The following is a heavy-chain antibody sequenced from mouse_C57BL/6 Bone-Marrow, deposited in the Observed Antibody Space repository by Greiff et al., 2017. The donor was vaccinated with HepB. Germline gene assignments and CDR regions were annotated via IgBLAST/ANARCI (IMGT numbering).Heavy chain of an antibody. D-gene: IGHD1-1*01. CDR3: TRYYYGRDWYFDV. J-gene: IGHJ1*03. CDR1: GFTFSDAW. Sequence: EVMLVESGGGLVQPGGSMKLSCAASGFTFSDAWMDWVRQSPEKGLEWVAEIRNKANNHATYYAESVKGRFTISRDDSKSSVYLQMNSLRAEDTGIYYCTRYYYGRDWYFDVWGTGTTVTVSS. V-gene: IGHV6-6*01. CDR2: IRNKANNHAT.